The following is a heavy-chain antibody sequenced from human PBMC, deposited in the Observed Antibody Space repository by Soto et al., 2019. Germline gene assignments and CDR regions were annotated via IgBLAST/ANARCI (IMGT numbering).Heavy chain of an antibody. CDR1: GGTFSSYT. D-gene: IGHD3-16*01. CDR2: IIPILGIA. Sequence: QVQLVQSGAEVKKPGSSVKVSCKASGGTFSSYTISWVRQAPGQGLEWMGRIIPILGIANYAQKFQGRVTITADKSTSTAYMELSSLRSEDTAVYYCARAGLDDPPTYYYYYYMDVWGKGTTVTVSS. V-gene: IGHV1-69*02. CDR3: ARAGLDDPPTYYYYYYMDV. J-gene: IGHJ6*03.